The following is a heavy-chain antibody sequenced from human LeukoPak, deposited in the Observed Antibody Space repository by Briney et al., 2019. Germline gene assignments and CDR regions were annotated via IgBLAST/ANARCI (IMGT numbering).Heavy chain of an antibody. CDR3: ATSLSGWFGPSAYY. CDR2: ISGDGRAI. CDR1: GFTFSSYA. J-gene: IGHJ4*02. Sequence: GGSLRLSCAASGFTFSSYAMHWVRQAPGKGLEWVSFISGDGRAIHYADSVRGRFTISADNARNSVFLQMNSLRAEDTAVYYCATSLSGWFGPSAYYCGQGTLVTVSS. V-gene: IGHV3-48*04. D-gene: IGHD6-19*01.